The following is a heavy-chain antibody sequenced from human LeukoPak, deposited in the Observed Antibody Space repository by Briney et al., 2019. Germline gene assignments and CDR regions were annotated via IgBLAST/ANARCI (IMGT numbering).Heavy chain of an antibody. D-gene: IGHD6-19*01. CDR1: GFTSSSYA. Sequence: QPGGSLRLSCAASGFTSSSYAMRWVRQAPGKGLEWVSSISVSGTTFYADSVKGRFTISRDNSKNTVNLQMNSLKADDTAVYFCAKGVSSDWYYFDYWGQGTLVTVSS. J-gene: IGHJ4*02. V-gene: IGHV3-23*01. CDR3: AKGVSSDWYYFDY. CDR2: ISVSGTT.